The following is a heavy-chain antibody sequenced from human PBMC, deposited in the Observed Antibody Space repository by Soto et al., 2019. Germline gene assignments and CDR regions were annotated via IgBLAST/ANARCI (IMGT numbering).Heavy chain of an antibody. V-gene: IGHV4-31*03. CDR2: IYYSGGN. J-gene: IGHJ5*01. Sequence: QVQLQESGPGLVKPSQTLSLTCSVSGGSISSGGYYWSWIRQHPEKGLEWIGSIYYSGGNNYNPSLTSRVIISVDTSSNRFSLDLRSVTAADTAIYYCARHSASWQWFDYWGQGTLVTVSS. CDR1: GGSISSGGYY. D-gene: IGHD1-26*01. CDR3: ARHSASWQWFDY.